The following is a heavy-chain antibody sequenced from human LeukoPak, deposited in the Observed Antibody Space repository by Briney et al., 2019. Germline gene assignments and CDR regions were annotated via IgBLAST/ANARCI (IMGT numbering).Heavy chain of an antibody. CDR1: GFTFDDYA. CDR3: AKDFFTMVRGVIRPHAFDY. V-gene: IGHV3-9*01. Sequence: PGRSLRLTCVASGFTFDDYAMPWVRQVPGKGLEWVSGISWNSDTVDYADSVKGRFTISRENAKKSLYLQMNSLRAEDTAVYYCAKDFFTMVRGVIRPHAFDYWGQGTLVTVSS. J-gene: IGHJ4*02. D-gene: IGHD3-10*01. CDR2: ISWNSDTV.